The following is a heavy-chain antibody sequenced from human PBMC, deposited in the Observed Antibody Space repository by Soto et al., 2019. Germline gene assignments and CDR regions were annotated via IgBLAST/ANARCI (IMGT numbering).Heavy chain of an antibody. CDR2: ISGSGGKT. V-gene: IGHV3-23*01. J-gene: IGHJ4*02. CDR1: GFINSIYA. Sequence: EVQLLQSGGGLVQPGGSLRLSCTASGFINSIYAIAWVRQAPGKGLDWVSAISGSGGKTYYADSVKGRFTISRDNSKNTVYLQMTNLRAEDTAVYYCAKEIAVAVATPPEYWGQGTLVTVSS. D-gene: IGHD5-12*01. CDR3: AKEIAVAVATPPEY.